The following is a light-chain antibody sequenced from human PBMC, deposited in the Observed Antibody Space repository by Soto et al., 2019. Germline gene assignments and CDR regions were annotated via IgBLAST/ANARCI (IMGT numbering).Light chain of an antibody. V-gene: IGLV2-11*01. CDR1: SSDLGVYNY. Sequence: QSVLTQPRSVSGSPGQSVTISCTGTSSDLGVYNYVSWYQHHPGKAPKLIIYDVYKRPSGVPDRFSASKSDNTASLTISGLQAEDEADYYCCSYTGTYNWVSGGGTK. CDR3: CSYTGTYNWV. CDR2: DVY. J-gene: IGLJ3*02.